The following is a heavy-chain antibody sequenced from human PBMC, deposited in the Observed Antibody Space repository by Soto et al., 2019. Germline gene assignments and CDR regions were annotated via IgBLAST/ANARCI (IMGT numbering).Heavy chain of an antibody. D-gene: IGHD2-2*01. J-gene: IGHJ6*02. CDR3: ARESYCSSTSCPYYYYYYGMDV. Sequence: QVQLVQSGAEVKKPGSSVKVSCKASGGTFSSYAISWVRQAPGQGLEWMGGIIPIFGTANYAQKFQGRVTITADESTSTAYMELSRLRSEDTAVYYCARESYCSSTSCPYYYYYYGMDVWGQGTTVTVSS. CDR1: GGTFSSYA. CDR2: IIPIFGTA. V-gene: IGHV1-69*01.